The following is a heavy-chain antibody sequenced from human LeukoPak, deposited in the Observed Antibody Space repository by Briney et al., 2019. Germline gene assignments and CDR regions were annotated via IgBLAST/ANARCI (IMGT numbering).Heavy chain of an antibody. CDR1: GFTFSSYG. V-gene: IGHV3-33*01. Sequence: GRSLRLSCAASGFTFSSYGMHWVRQAPGKGPEWVAVIWYDGSNKYYADSVKGRFTISRDNSKNTLYLQMNSLRAEDTAVYYCAASYDSSGYYCGYWGQGTLVTVSS. J-gene: IGHJ4*02. CDR2: IWYDGSNK. CDR3: AASYDSSGYYCGY. D-gene: IGHD3-22*01.